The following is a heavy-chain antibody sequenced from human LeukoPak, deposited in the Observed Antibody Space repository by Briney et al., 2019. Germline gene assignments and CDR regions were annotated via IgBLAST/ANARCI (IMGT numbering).Heavy chain of an antibody. J-gene: IGHJ4*02. Sequence: GGSLKLSCAASGFTFSTYAMGWVRQAPGKGLEWVSAISGSGGSTYHADSVKGRFTISRDSSKNTVLLQMNGLTAEDTALYYCAKGVGTKLKYYFDYWGQGSLVTVSS. CDR2: ISGSGGST. V-gene: IGHV3-23*01. D-gene: IGHD1-26*01. CDR3: AKGVGTKLKYYFDY. CDR1: GFTFSTYA.